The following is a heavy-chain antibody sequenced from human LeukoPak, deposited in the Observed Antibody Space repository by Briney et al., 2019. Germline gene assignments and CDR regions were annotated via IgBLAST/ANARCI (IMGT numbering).Heavy chain of an antibody. CDR2: IRYDGSNK. J-gene: IGHJ3*02. CDR3: AREYSSSSGKAFDI. D-gene: IGHD6-6*01. Sequence: GGSLRLPCAASGFTFSSYGIDWVRQAPGKGLQWVAFIRYDGSNKYYADSVKGRFTISRDNSKNTLYLQMNSLRAEDTAVYYCAREYSSSSGKAFDIWGQGTMVTVSS. V-gene: IGHV3-30*02. CDR1: GFTFSSYG.